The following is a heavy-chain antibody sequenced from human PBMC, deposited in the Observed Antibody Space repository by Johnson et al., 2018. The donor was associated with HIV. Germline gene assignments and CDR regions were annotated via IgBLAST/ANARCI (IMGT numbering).Heavy chain of an antibody. D-gene: IGHD2/OR15-2a*01. V-gene: IGHV3-38-3*01. CDR1: GFTVSSNE. Sequence: VQLVESRGVLVQPGGSLRLSCAASGFTVSSNEMSWVRQAPGKGLEWVSSISGGSTYYADSRKGRFTISRDNSKNTLHLQMNSLRAEDTAVYYCARDPSNSLGWLGDAFDILGQGTMVTGSS. CDR2: ISGGST. J-gene: IGHJ3*02. CDR3: ARDPSNSLGWLGDAFDI.